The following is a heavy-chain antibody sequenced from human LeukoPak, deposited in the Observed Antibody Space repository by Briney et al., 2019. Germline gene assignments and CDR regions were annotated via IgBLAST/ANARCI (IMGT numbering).Heavy chain of an antibody. Sequence: SETLSLTCTVSGGSISSYYWSWIRQPPRKGLEWIGYIYYSGSTNYNPSLKSRVTISVDTSKNQFSLKLSSVTAADTAVYYCARVEYSSSSGYYYYYMDVWGKGTTVTVSS. D-gene: IGHD6-6*01. CDR2: IYYSGST. CDR3: ARVEYSSSSGYYYYYMDV. CDR1: GGSISSYY. J-gene: IGHJ6*03. V-gene: IGHV4-59*01.